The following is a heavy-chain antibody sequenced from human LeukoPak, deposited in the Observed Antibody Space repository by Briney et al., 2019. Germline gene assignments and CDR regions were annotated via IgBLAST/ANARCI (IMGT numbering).Heavy chain of an antibody. CDR3: ARGVRFQDV. Sequence: GSLRLSCAASGFTFSSYAMSWVRQAPGKGLEWIGYIYYSGSTNYNPSLKSRVTISVDTSKNQFSLKLSSVTAADTAVYYCARGVRFQDVWGKGTTVTVSS. CDR2: IYYSGST. V-gene: IGHV4-59*01. D-gene: IGHD3-3*01. J-gene: IGHJ6*04. CDR1: GFTFSSYA.